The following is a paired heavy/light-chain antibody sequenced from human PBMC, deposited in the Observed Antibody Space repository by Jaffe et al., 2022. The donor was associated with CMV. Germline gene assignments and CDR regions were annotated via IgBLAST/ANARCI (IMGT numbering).Light chain of an antibody. CDR3: QQSYSSPPT. Sequence: DIQMTQSPSSLSASVGDRVTITCRASQSIDNYLNWYQQKPGKAPKLLIYAASNLQSGVPSGFSGSGSGTDFTLTISSLQPEDFATYYCQQSYSSPPTFGQGTKVEIK. CDR1: QSIDNY. CDR2: AAS. J-gene: IGKJ1*01. V-gene: IGKV1-39*01.
Heavy chain of an antibody. CDR3: ARSNSLLTGHRNWFDP. Sequence: QVQLQQSGPGLVKPSQTLSLTCAISGDSVSNNSPAWNWIRLSPSRGLEWLGRTYYRSKWYNDYAVSVKSRISINPDTSKNQFSLQLNSMTPEDTAIYYCARSNSLLTGHRNWFDPWGQGTLVTVSS. D-gene: IGHD3-9*01. CDR1: GDSVSNNSPA. J-gene: IGHJ5*02. CDR2: TYYRSKWYN. V-gene: IGHV6-1*01.